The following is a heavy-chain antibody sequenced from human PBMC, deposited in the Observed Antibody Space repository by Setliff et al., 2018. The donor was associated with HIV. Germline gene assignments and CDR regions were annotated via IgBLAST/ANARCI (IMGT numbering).Heavy chain of an antibody. CDR1: GTSLNTYY. CDR2: IDHSGST. D-gene: IGHD4-17*01. CDR3: VRQHGDYAFGS. V-gene: IGHV4-34*01. Sequence: SETLSLTCAVYGTSLNTYYWTWIRYTPGRGLQWIGQIDHSGSTNYNPSLKSRVTLSVDASKNQFSLKVKSVTAADTAVYYCVRQHGDYAFGSWGQGTLVTVSS. J-gene: IGHJ5*01.